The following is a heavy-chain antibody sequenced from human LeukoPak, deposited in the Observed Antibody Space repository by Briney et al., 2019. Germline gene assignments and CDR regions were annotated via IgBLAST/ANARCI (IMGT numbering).Heavy chain of an antibody. V-gene: IGHV1-24*01. Sequence: ASVKVSCKVSGYTLTGLSMHWVRQAPGKGLEWMGGFDPEDGETIYAQKFQDRVTMTEDTSTDTAYMELSSLRSEDTAVYYCATVTYYYDSSGSIFDYWGQGTLVTVSS. J-gene: IGHJ4*02. CDR2: FDPEDGET. CDR1: GYTLTGLS. CDR3: ATVTYYYDSSGSIFDY. D-gene: IGHD3-22*01.